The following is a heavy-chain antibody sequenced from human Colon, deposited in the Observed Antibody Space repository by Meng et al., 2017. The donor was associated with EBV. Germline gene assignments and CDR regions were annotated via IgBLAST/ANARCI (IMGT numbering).Heavy chain of an antibody. Sequence: EVQLLESGGGLVQPGGSLGLSCAASGFTFSNYGMIWVRQAPGKGLEWVSGISGSGDSTYYADSVKGRFTISRDNSKNTLYLQMNSLRAEDTAVYYCAKTSGSEGFWGQGTLVTVSS. CDR2: ISGSGDST. V-gene: IGHV3-23*01. J-gene: IGHJ4*02. D-gene: IGHD1-26*01. CDR1: GFTFSNYG. CDR3: AKTSGSEGF.